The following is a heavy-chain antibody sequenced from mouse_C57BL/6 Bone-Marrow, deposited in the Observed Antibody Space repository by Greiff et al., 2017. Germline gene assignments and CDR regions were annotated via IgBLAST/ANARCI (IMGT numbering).Heavy chain of an antibody. CDR2: INYDGSST. J-gene: IGHJ3*01. D-gene: IGHD2-2*01. Sequence: EVQLVESEGGLVQPGSSMKLSCTASGFTFSDYYMAWVRQVPEKGLEWVANINYDGSSTYYLDSLKSRFIILRDNAKNILYLQMSSLKSEDTATYYCARAASIYYGYGFAYWGQGTLVTVSA. CDR3: ARAASIYYGYGFAY. CDR1: GFTFSDYY. V-gene: IGHV5-16*01.